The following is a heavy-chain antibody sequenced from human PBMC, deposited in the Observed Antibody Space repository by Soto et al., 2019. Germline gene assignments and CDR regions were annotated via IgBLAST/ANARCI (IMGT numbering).Heavy chain of an antibody. Sequence: GGSLRLSCAASGFTFTDAWMTWVRQAPGKGLECVGRIKSEADGVTTGYAAPVKGRFTISRDDSKNTLYLQMNSLKTEDTAVYYCTTGLAYYDPYGMDVWGQGTTVTVSS. V-gene: IGHV3-15*01. CDR1: GFTFTDAW. D-gene: IGHD3-22*01. J-gene: IGHJ6*02. CDR3: TTGLAYYDPYGMDV. CDR2: IKSEADGVTT.